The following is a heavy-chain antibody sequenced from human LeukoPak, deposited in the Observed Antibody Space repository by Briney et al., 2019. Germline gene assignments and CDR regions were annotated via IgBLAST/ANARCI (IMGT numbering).Heavy chain of an antibody. V-gene: IGHV1-2*02. D-gene: IGHD2-15*01. J-gene: IGHJ4*02. CDR2: INPNSGGT. CDR1: GYTFTGYY. CDR3: ATDGPSYCSGGSCSSLNFDY. Sequence: ASVKVSCKASGYTFTGYYMHWVRQAPGQGLEWMGWINPNSGGTNYAQKFQGRVTMTRDTSISTAYMELSRLRADDTDVYYCATDGPSYCSGGSCSSLNFDYWGQGTLVTVSS.